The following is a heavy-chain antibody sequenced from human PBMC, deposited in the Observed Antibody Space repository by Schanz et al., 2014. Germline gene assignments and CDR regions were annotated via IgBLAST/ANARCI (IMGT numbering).Heavy chain of an antibody. CDR2: ISGNGGEK. D-gene: IGHD7-27*01. V-gene: IGHV3-30*04. J-gene: IGHJ4*02. CDR3: VRDYNWGFDN. Sequence: HVQLVESGGGVAQPGGSLRLSCAASGFSFSTYAMHWVRQAPGKGLRCVAVISGNGGEKYYADSVKGRFTISRDNAKSSLYLQMSSLRDEDTAIYYCVRDYNWGFDNWGQGTLVTVSS. CDR1: GFSFSTYA.